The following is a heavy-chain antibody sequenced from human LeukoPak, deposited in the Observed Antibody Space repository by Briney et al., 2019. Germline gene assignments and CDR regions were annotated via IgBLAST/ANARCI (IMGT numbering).Heavy chain of an antibody. J-gene: IGHJ4*02. CDR2: IQAKAYGEAT. V-gene: IGHV3-49*04. CDR1: GFTFGDYA. CDR3: TRAPHPRCSSSGCYLDY. Sequence: GRSLRLSCSTSGFTFGDYAMSWVRQAPGKGLEWVGFIQAKAYGEATKYAASVNGRFSISRDDSQSIANLQMNDLKTEDTAVYYCTRAPHPRCSSSGCYLDYWGQGTLVTVSS. D-gene: IGHD2-2*01.